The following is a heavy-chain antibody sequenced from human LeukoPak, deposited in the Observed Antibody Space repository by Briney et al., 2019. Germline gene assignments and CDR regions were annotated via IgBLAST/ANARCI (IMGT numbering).Heavy chain of an antibody. CDR2: ISGSGGST. Sequence: GGSLRLSCAASGFTFSSYAMSWVRQAPGKGLEWVSAISGSGGSTYYADSVKGRFTISRDNSKNTLYLQMNSLRAEDTAVYYCAKERRPYCSSTSCYRTYFDYWGQGTLVTVSS. CDR3: AKERRPYCSSTSCYRTYFDY. CDR1: GFTFSSYA. D-gene: IGHD2-2*01. V-gene: IGHV3-23*01. J-gene: IGHJ4*02.